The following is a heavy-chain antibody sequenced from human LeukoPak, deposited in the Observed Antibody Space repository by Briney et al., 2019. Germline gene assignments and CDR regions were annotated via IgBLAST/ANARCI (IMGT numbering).Heavy chain of an antibody. CDR2: ISYDGSNK. CDR1: GFTFNSYA. J-gene: IGHJ4*02. D-gene: IGHD3-9*01. V-gene: IGHV3-30*04. Sequence: GRSLRLSCAASGFTFNSYAMHWVRQAPGKGLEWVAVISYDGSNKYYADSVKGRFTISRDNSKNTLYLQMNSLRAEDTAAYYCARGLHYDILTGYLQFDYWGQGTLVTVSS. CDR3: ARGLHYDILTGYLQFDY.